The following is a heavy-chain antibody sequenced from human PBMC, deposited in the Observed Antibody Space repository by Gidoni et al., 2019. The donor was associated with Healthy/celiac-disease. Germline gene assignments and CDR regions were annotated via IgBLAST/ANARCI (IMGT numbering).Heavy chain of an antibody. J-gene: IGHJ4*02. V-gene: IGHV3-49*05. CDR2: IRSKAYGGTT. D-gene: IGHD3-3*01. CDR3: TRDHHDFWSGYYFY. CDR1: GFTFGDYA. Sequence: EVQLVESGGGLVKPGRSLRLSCTASGFTFGDYAMSWFRQAPGKGLEWVGFIRSKAYGGTTEYAASVKGRFTISRDESKSIAYLQMNSLKTEDTAVDYCTRDHHDFWSGYYFYWGQGTLVTVSS.